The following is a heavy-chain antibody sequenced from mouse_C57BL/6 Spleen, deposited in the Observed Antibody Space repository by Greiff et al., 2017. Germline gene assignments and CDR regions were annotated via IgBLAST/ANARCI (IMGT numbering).Heavy chain of an antibody. CDR3: AIYDGYPRFAY. J-gene: IGHJ3*01. Sequence: DVKLQESGPGLVKPSQSLSLTCSVTGYSITSGYYWNWIRQFPGNKLEWMGYISYDGSNNYNPSLKNRISITRDTSKNQFFLKLNYVTTEDTATYYCAIYDGYPRFAYWGQGTLVTVSA. CDR2: ISYDGSN. CDR1: GYSITSGYY. V-gene: IGHV3-6*01. D-gene: IGHD2-3*01.